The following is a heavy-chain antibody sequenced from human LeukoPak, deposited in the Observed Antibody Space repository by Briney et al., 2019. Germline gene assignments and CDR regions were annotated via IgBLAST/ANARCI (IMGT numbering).Heavy chain of an antibody. CDR1: VYTFTGYY. CDR2: ISPNSGGT. Sequence: GASVKVSCKASVYTFTGYYMHWVRQAPGQGLEWMGWISPNSGGTNYAQKFQGRVTMTRDTSISTAYMELSRLRSDDTAVYYCARDGRRIAAAGALRSHWFDPWGQGTLVTVSS. V-gene: IGHV1-2*02. CDR3: ARDGRRIAAAGALRSHWFDP. D-gene: IGHD6-13*01. J-gene: IGHJ5*02.